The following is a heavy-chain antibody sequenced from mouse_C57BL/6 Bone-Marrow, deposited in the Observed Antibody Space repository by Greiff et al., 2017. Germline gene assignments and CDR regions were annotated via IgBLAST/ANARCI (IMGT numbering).Heavy chain of an antibody. Sequence: VQLQLSGTVLARPGASVKMSCKTSGYTFTSYWMHWVQQRPGQGLEWIGAIYPGNSDTSYNQKFKGKAKLAAVTSASTAYMELSSLTNEDSAVYYCTRMGYYGSSPYVDYWGQGTTLTVSS. CDR2: IYPGNSDT. CDR1: GYTFTSYW. J-gene: IGHJ2*01. D-gene: IGHD1-1*01. CDR3: TRMGYYGSSPYVDY. V-gene: IGHV1-5*01.